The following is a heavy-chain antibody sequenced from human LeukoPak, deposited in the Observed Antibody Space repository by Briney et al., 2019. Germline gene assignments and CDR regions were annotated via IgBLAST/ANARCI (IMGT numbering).Heavy chain of an antibody. CDR1: GFTSNSYS. CDR3: ARSGIRGMDV. CDR2: ISNDGSNQ. D-gene: IGHD3-10*01. J-gene: IGHJ6*02. Sequence: GGSLRLSCAASGFTSNSYSMHWVRHAPGKGLAWMALISNDGSNQYSADSVKGRFTLYRDNSKSTLYLQMNSLRAEDTAVDYCARSGIRGMDVCGQGTTVTVSS. V-gene: IGHV3-30-3*01.